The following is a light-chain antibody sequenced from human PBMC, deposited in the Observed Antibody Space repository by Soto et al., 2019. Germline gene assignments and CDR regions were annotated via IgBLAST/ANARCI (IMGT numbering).Light chain of an antibody. V-gene: IGLV2-14*01. J-gene: IGLJ3*02. CDR1: SSDVGAYNY. CDR2: EVS. Sequence: QSALTQPASVSGSPGQSITISCTGTSSDVGAYNYVSWYQQHPDKAPKLMIYEVSNRPSGLSNRFSGSKSGNTASLTISGLQAEDEADYYCTSYTSSTSWVFGGGTKVNVL. CDR3: TSYTSSTSWV.